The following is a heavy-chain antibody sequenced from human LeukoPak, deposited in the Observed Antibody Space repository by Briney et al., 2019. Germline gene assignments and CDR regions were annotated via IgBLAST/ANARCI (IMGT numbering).Heavy chain of an antibody. CDR3: ARDLNYFDY. CDR2: IKQDGSEK. CDR1: GFTFSSFW. V-gene: IGHV3-7*01. Sequence: GGSLRLSCAASGFTFSSFWKTWVRQAPGKGLEWVANIKQDGSEKYYVDSVRGRFTISRDNATNSLYLQMNSLRAEDTAVYYCARDLNYFDYWGQGTLVTVSS. J-gene: IGHJ4*02.